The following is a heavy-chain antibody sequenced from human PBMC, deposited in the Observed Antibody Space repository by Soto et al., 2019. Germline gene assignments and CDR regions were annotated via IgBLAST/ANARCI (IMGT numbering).Heavy chain of an antibody. CDR3: TTDSLFTMILVRFGF. V-gene: IGHV3-15*07. CDR2: IKSKIDGGTT. CDR1: GFTISTAW. J-gene: IGHJ4*01. Sequence: PGGFMRLSSAASGFTISTAWINWVSKAQGKGLEWVGRIKSKIDGGTTDFAASVKGRFAISRDDSTDMVYLQMNSLKPEDTAMYYCTTDSLFTMILVRFGFWGHGTQVTVSS. D-gene: IGHD3-22*01.